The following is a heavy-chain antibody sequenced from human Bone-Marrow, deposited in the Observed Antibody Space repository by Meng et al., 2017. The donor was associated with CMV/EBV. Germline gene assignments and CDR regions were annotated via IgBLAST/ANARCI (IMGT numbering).Heavy chain of an antibody. CDR2: INQGGSQE. CDR1: GFTFTNYY. V-gene: IGHV3-7*01. J-gene: IGHJ4*02. CDR3: ARDPEFRALAY. Sequence: ESLQISCAASGFTFTNYYMSWVRQAPGRGLEWVANINQGGSQEYYVDSVKGRFTISKDNADNSLYLQMNSLRAEDTAVYYCARDPEFRALAYWGQGTLVTVSS. D-gene: IGHD3-10*01.